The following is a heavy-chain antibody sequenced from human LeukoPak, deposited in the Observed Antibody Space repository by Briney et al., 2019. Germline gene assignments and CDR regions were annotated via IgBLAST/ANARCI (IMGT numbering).Heavy chain of an antibody. D-gene: IGHD4-17*01. CDR1: GGSFSGYY. CDR2: INHSGST. V-gene: IGHV4-34*01. J-gene: IGHJ4*02. Sequence: SETLSLTCAVYGGSFSGYYWSWIRQPPGKGLEWIGEINHSGSTNYNPSLRSRVTISVDTSKNQFSLKLSSVTAADTAVYYCARALDYGDYPFDYRGQGTLVTVSS. CDR3: ARALDYGDYPFDY.